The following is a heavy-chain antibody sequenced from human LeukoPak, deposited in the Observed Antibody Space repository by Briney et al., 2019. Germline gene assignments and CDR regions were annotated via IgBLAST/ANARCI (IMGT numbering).Heavy chain of an antibody. V-gene: IGHV3-23*01. CDR1: GFTFSSYA. Sequence: GGPLRLSCAASGFTFSSYAMSWVRQAPGKGLEWVSAISGSGGSTHYADSVKGRFTISRDNSKNTLYLQMNSLRAEDTAVYYCAKVYCSSTSCECFDYWGQGTLVTVSS. CDR3: AKVYCSSTSCECFDY. CDR2: ISGSGGST. J-gene: IGHJ4*02. D-gene: IGHD2-2*01.